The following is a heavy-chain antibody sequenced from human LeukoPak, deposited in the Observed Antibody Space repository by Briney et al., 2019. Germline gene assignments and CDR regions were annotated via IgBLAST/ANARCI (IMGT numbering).Heavy chain of an antibody. Sequence: SETLSLTCTVSGGSISSYYWSWIRQPPGKGLEWIGYIYYSGSTNYNPSLKSRVTISVDTSKNQFSLKLSSVTAADTAVYYCARDLEAIGDRLAFDIWGQGTMVTVSS. J-gene: IGHJ3*02. CDR1: GGSISSYY. CDR3: ARDLEAIGDRLAFDI. V-gene: IGHV4-59*01. D-gene: IGHD2-15*01. CDR2: IYYSGST.